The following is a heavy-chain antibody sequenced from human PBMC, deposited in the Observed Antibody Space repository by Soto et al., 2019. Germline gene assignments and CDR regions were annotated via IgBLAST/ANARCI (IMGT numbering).Heavy chain of an antibody. D-gene: IGHD3-10*01. CDR3: ASDLLDGLGY. V-gene: IGHV3-15*01. CDR2: IKSKTDGGAI. J-gene: IGHJ4*02. CDR1: GFPFRNAW. Sequence: EVQLVESGGGLIQPGGSLSLSCAASGFPFRNAWMNWVRQAPGKGLEWVGRIKSKTDGGAIDYAAPVKGRFTISSDDSKSTLYLQMNSLKTEDTAVYYCASDLLDGLGYWGQGTLVTVSS.